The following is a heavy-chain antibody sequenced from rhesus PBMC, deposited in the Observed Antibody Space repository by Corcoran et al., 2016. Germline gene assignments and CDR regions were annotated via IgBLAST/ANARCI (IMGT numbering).Heavy chain of an antibody. V-gene: IGHV4-147*01. Sequence: QVQLQESGPGLVKPSETLSLTCAVSGGSISSNYWSWIRQSPGKGLEWMGYIYGGSGSTSYNPSLKMRVTISTDTSKNQFSLKLSSVTAADTAVYYCARQYSNYPYFDYWGQGVLVTVSS. CDR3: ARQYSNYPYFDY. CDR2: IYGGSGST. J-gene: IGHJ4*01. CDR1: GGSISSNY. D-gene: IGHD4-23*01.